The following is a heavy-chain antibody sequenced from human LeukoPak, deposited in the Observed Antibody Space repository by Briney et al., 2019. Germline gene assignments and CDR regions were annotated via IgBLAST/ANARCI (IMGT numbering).Heavy chain of an antibody. V-gene: IGHV4-59*01. CDR1: GGFISSYY. D-gene: IGHD3-10*01. Sequence: SETLSLTCTLSGGFISSYYWSWIRQPPGEGLEWIGYIYYSGSTNYNPSLKRRVTISVDTSKNQFSLKLSTVTAADTAVYCCAREMVDSPDDSFDIWGQGTMVTVSS. J-gene: IGHJ3*02. CDR2: IYYSGST. CDR3: AREMVDSPDDSFDI.